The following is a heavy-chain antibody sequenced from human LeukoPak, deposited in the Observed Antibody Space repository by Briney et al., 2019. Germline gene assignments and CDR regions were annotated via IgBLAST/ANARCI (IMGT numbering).Heavy chain of an antibody. D-gene: IGHD5-18*01. CDR1: GFTFSSYA. Sequence: AGGSLRLSCAASGFTFSSYAMSWVRQAPGKGLEWVSAISGSGGSTYYADSVKGRSTISRDNSKNTLYLQMNSLRAEDTAVYYCAKLSPDSYGYFDYWGQGTLVTVSS. V-gene: IGHV3-23*01. J-gene: IGHJ4*02. CDR3: AKLSPDSYGYFDY. CDR2: ISGSGGST.